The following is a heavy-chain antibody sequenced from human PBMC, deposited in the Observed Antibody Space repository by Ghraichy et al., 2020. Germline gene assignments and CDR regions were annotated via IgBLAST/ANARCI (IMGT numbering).Heavy chain of an antibody. CDR3: ARDEKSVDGSGWYDC. CDR2: IDSSSDYI. D-gene: IGHD6-19*01. V-gene: IGHV3-21*01. CDR1: GFTFSSYT. J-gene: IGHJ5*01. Sequence: GGSLRLSCAASGFTFSSYTMNWVRQAPGKGLEWVSSIDSSSDYIYYTDSVKGRFTISRDNARNSLYLQMNSLRAEDTAMYYCARDEKSVDGSGWYDCWGQGNLVTVSS.